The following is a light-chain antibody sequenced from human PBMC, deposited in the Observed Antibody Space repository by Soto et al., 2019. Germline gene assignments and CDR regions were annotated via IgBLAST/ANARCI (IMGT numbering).Light chain of an antibody. J-gene: IGLJ1*01. Sequence: QSALTQPASVSGSPGQSITISCTGTSSDVGTYNYVSWYQQHPGKAPKLMIYEVSNRPSGISNRFSGSKSGNTASLTISGLQADDEADYYCSSHTGNSFVFGTGTRSPS. CDR1: SSDVGTYNY. V-gene: IGLV2-14*01. CDR3: SSHTGNSFV. CDR2: EVS.